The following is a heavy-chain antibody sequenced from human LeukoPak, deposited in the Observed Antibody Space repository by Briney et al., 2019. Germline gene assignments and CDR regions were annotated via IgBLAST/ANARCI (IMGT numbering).Heavy chain of an antibody. Sequence: SQTLSLTCAVSGDSISSCGYSWSWLRQPPGKGLEWIGYIYHGGSAYYDPSLKSRVNISVDKSKNQFSLELSSMTAADTAVYYSGGQFKWFDPWGQGTLVTVSS. J-gene: IGHJ5*02. D-gene: IGHD5-24*01. CDR1: GDSISSCGYS. CDR2: IYHGGSA. CDR3: GGQFKWFDP. V-gene: IGHV4-30-2*01.